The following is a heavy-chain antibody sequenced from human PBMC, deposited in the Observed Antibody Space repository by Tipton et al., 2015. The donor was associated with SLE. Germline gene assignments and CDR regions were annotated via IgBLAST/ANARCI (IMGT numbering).Heavy chain of an antibody. Sequence: TLSLTCTVSGGSFSSGDYYWSWIRQHPGKGLEWLGYIYYSGSTYYNPSLKSRVTMSVDTSKNQFSLKLSSVTAADTAVYYCARNHYHISTGYSDAFDIWGQGTMATVSS. V-gene: IGHV4-31*03. CDR1: GGSFSSGDYY. CDR3: ARNHYHISTGYSDAFDI. D-gene: IGHD3-9*01. J-gene: IGHJ3*02. CDR2: IYYSGST.